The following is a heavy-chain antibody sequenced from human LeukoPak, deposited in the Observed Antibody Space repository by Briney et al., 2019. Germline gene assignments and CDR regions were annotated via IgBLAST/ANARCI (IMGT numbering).Heavy chain of an antibody. Sequence: SETLSLTCTVSGVPLSGYYYWTWIRRPAGKGLEWIGRVSSSGTPEYNPSLKNRVAISVNPSESRFFLTVTSVTAADTAVYYCARSSDYGDYEYFLHWGQGTLVTVAS. J-gene: IGHJ1*01. CDR2: VSSSGTP. D-gene: IGHD4-17*01. CDR3: ARSSDYGDYEYFLH. V-gene: IGHV4-4*07. CDR1: GVPLSGYYY.